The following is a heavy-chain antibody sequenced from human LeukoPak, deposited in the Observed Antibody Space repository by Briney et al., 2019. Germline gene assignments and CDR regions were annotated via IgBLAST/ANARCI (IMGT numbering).Heavy chain of an antibody. CDR1: GGSISSYY. Sequence: SETLSLTCTVSGGSISSYYWSWIRQPPGKGLEWMGYIYDSGSTNYNPSLKSRVTISVDTSKNQFSLKLNSVTAADTAVYYCARGVGYCSAGSCYSRLAFDIWGQGTMVTVSS. D-gene: IGHD2-15*01. J-gene: IGHJ3*02. V-gene: IGHV4-59*01. CDR3: ARGVGYCSAGSCYSRLAFDI. CDR2: IYDSGST.